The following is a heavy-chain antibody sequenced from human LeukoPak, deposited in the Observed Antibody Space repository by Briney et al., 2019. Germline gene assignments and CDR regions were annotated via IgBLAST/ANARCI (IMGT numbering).Heavy chain of an antibody. CDR3: ARRGYDILTGYYSGNWFDP. CDR1: GGSISSSSYY. CDR2: IYYSGST. V-gene: IGHV4-39*01. Sequence: SETLSLTCTVSGGSISSSSYYWGWIRQPPGKGLEWIGSIYYSGSTYYNPSLKSRVTISVATSKNQFSLKLSSVTAADTAVYYCARRGYDILTGYYSGNWFDPWGQGTLVTVSS. D-gene: IGHD3-9*01. J-gene: IGHJ5*02.